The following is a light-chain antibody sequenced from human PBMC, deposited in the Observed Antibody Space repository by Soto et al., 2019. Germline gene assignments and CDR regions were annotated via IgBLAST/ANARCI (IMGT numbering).Light chain of an antibody. CDR2: KAS. CDR1: QSISTW. CDR3: QQYNSYSPLT. V-gene: IGKV1-5*03. Sequence: DIQMTQPRSTGPSFVGEKVTIICRSNQSISTWLAWYQQKPGKAPNLLIYKASRLETGVPSRFSGSGSGTEFTLTISFLQPDDFATYYCQQYNSYSPLTFGGGTKVDIK. J-gene: IGKJ4*01.